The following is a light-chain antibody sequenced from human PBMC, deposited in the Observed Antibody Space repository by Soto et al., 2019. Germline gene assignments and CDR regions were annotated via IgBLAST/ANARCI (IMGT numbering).Light chain of an antibody. V-gene: IGLV2-11*01. J-gene: IGLJ3*02. CDR3: SSYTSSYTWV. CDR2: DVN. CDR1: SSDVGGYDY. Sequence: QSALTQPRSVSGSPGQSVTISCTGTSSDVGGYDYVCWYQQHPGKAPKLMIYDVNRRPSGVPDRFSGSKSGNTASLTISGLQADDEADYFCSSYTSSYTWVFGGGTKVTVL.